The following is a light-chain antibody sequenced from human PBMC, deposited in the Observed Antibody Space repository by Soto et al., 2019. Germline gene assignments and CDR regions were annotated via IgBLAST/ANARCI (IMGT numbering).Light chain of an antibody. CDR2: GAS. CDR3: QKYGSSPIT. Sequence: EIVLTQSPGTQSLSPGERATLSCRASQRVSSSYIAWYQQKPGQTPRLLIYGASNRATGIPDRFSGSGSGKDFSLTINRLEPEDFAVYYCQKYGSSPITFGQGTRLELK. CDR1: QRVSSSY. V-gene: IGKV3-20*01. J-gene: IGKJ5*01.